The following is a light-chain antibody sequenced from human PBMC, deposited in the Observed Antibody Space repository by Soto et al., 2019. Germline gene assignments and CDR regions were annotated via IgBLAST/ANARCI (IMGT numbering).Light chain of an antibody. CDR1: QSVGAP. CDR3: QRRNDWGS. V-gene: IGKV3-11*01. J-gene: IGKJ4*01. CDR2: GAS. Sequence: EVVLTQYPATLSLSPGERATLSCRASQSVGAPFACYQQKPGQSPRLLIYGASNRASGISARFSGSGSGTDFTLTIASLEPEDSAVYYCQRRNDWGSCGGGTRVEIK.